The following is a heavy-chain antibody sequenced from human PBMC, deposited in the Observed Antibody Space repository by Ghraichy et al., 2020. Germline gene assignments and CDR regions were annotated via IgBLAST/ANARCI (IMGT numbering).Heavy chain of an antibody. CDR3: ALANHYYGSGSPISRVAFDI. Sequence: GGSLRLSCAASGFTFSSYWMHWVRQAPGKGLVWVSRINSDGSSTSYADSVKGRFTISRDNAKNTLYLQMNSLRAEDTAVYYCALANHYYGSGSPISRVAFDIWGQGTMVTVSS. J-gene: IGHJ3*02. CDR1: GFTFSSYW. V-gene: IGHV3-74*01. CDR2: INSDGSST. D-gene: IGHD3-10*01.